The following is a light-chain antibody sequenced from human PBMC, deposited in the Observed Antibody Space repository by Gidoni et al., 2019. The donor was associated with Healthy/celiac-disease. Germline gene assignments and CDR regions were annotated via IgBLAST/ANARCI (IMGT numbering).Light chain of an antibody. CDR2: GAS. J-gene: IGKJ2*01. CDR1: QRVSSN. V-gene: IGKV3-15*01. CDR3: QQYNNWPLYT. Sequence: IVMTQSPAILSVPPGERATLSCRASQRVSSNLAWYQQRPVQAPRLLNYGASTRATGIPARCSGSGSGTVFTLTISSLQSEDFAVYYCQQYNNWPLYTFGQGTKLEIK.